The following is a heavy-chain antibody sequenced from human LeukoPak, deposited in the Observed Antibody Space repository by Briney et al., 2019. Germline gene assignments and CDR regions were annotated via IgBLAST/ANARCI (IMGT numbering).Heavy chain of an antibody. D-gene: IGHD3-10*01. CDR3: ARDGTMVRGGGGFDP. CDR2: IYYSGST. J-gene: IGHJ5*02. Sequence: PSETLSLTCTVSGGSISSYYWSWIRQPPGKGLEWIGYIYYSGSTNYNPSLKSRVTILVDTSKNQFSLKLSSVIAADTAVYYCARDGTMVRGGGGFDPWGQGTLVTVSS. CDR1: GGSISSYY. V-gene: IGHV4-59*01.